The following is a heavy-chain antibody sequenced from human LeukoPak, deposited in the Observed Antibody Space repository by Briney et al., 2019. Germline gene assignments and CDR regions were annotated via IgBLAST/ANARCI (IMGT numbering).Heavy chain of an antibody. CDR2: SYPGDFDA. CDR1: GYRFSSFW. CDR3: ARHSSAAIPNWFDP. V-gene: IGHV5-51*01. J-gene: IGHJ5*02. D-gene: IGHD6-6*01. Sequence: GSPKISCKGSGYRFSSFWIGWVRQMPGKGLGWMWVSYPGDFDARYRPCIQDQVTLSADKSISTAYLQWSSLKASHTAMYYCARHSSAAIPNWFDPWGQGTLVTV.